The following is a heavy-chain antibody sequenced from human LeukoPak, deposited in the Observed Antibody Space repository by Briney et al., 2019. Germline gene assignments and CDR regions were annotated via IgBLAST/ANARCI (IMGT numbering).Heavy chain of an antibody. CDR2: INHSGST. D-gene: IGHD5-18*01. CDR3: ASGYSYGYLSYYFDY. Sequence: SETLSLTCAVYGGSFSGYYWSWIRQPPGKGLEWIGEINHSGSTNYNPSLKSRVTISVDTSKNQFSLKLSSVTAADTAVYYCASGYSYGYLSYYFDYWGQGTLVTVSS. CDR1: GGSFSGYY. J-gene: IGHJ4*02. V-gene: IGHV4-34*01.